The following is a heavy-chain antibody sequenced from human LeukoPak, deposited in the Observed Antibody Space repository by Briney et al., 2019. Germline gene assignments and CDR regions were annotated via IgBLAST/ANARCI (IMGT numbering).Heavy chain of an antibody. CDR3: ARSDCSTTSCFYPNY. D-gene: IGHD2-2*01. CDR2: IIGSNGNT. Sequence: ASVKVSCKASGYSFNTYGISWVRQARRQGLEWMGWIIGSNGNTNYAQTLQGRVTMTTDTSTSTAYMELRSLRSDDTAVYYCARSDCSTTSCFYPNYWGQGTLVTVSS. J-gene: IGHJ4*02. V-gene: IGHV1-18*01. CDR1: GYSFNTYG.